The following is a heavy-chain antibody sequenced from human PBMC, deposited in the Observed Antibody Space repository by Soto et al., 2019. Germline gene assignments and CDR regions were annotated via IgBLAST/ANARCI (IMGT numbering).Heavy chain of an antibody. D-gene: IGHD3-22*01. V-gene: IGHV1-46*01. CDR1: GYTFTNYY. CDR2: INPSGGST. CDR3: AREDLISMRDYYFTY. Sequence: ASVKVSCKASGYTFTNYYIHWVRQAPGQGLEWMGIINPSGGSTSYAQRFRGRVTMTRDTSTSTVYMDLSGLRSEDTAVYYCAREDLISMRDYYFTYWRQGSMVTVSS. J-gene: IGHJ4*02.